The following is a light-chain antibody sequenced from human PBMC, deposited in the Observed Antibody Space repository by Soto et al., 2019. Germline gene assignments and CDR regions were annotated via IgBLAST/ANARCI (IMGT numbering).Light chain of an antibody. CDR3: SSYTSSTSGV. Sequence: QSVLTHPASVSWSPGQSITISCTGTSSDVGGYNYVSWYQQHPGKAPKLMIYEVSNRPSGVSNRFSGSKSGNTASLTISGLQAEDEADYYCSSYTSSTSGVFGTGTKVTVL. CDR2: EVS. CDR1: SSDVGGYNY. V-gene: IGLV2-14*01. J-gene: IGLJ1*01.